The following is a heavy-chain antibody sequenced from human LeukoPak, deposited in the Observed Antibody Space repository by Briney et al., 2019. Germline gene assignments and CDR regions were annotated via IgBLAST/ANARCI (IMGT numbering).Heavy chain of an antibody. Sequence: SETLSLTCAVYGGSFSGYYWSWIRQPPGKGLEWIGEINHSGSTNYNPSLKSRVAISVDTSKNQFSLKLSSVTAADTAVYYCARGVYYFDYWGQGTLVTVSS. CDR3: ARGVYYFDY. V-gene: IGHV4-34*01. CDR2: INHSGST. J-gene: IGHJ4*02. CDR1: GGSFSGYY.